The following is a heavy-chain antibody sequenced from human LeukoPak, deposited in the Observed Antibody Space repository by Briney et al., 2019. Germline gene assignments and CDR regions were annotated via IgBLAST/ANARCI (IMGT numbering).Heavy chain of an antibody. J-gene: IGHJ4*02. Sequence: AASVKVSCKASGYIFTGYYMHWVRQAPGQGLEWMGWINPNSFGTDYAQKFQGRVTMTRDTSISTAYMELNRLASDDTAVYYCAREMSVGGASDYWGQGTLVTVSS. D-gene: IGHD3-16*01. CDR1: GYIFTGYY. CDR3: AREMSVGGASDY. CDR2: INPNSFGT. V-gene: IGHV1-2*02.